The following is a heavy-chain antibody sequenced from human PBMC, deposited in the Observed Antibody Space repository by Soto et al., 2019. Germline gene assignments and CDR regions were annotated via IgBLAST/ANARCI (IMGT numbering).Heavy chain of an antibody. CDR1: GFTFSSYA. CDR2: ISYDGSNK. CDR3: ARVAGTICGVAMTPFDY. D-gene: IGHD3-3*01. J-gene: IGHJ4*02. Sequence: QVQLVESGGGVVQPGRSLRLSCAASGFTFSSYAMHWVRQAPGKGLEWVAVISYDGSNKYYADSVKGRFTISRDNSKNTRYRHMNRLRAEDTAVYDCARVAGTICGVAMTPFDYWGQGTLVTVSS. V-gene: IGHV3-30-3*01.